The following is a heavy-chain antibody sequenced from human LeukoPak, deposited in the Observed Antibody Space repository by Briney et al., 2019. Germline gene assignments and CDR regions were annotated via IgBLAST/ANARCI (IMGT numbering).Heavy chain of an antibody. J-gene: IGHJ5*02. Sequence: SETLSLTCTVSGGSISNYYWSWIRQPPGKGLEWIGYIYFSGSTNYNPSLKSRVTISVDTSKNQFSLKLSSVTAADTAVYYCARVRITMVRGVRPGWFDPWGQGSLVTVSS. CDR1: GGSISNYY. V-gene: IGHV4-59*12. CDR2: IYFSGST. D-gene: IGHD3-10*01. CDR3: ARVRITMVRGVRPGWFDP.